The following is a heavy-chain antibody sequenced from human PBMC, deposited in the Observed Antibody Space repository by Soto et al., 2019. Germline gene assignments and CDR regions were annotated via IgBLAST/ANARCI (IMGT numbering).Heavy chain of an antibody. Sequence: GGSLRLSCTASGFTFSSYAMHWVRQAPGKGLEWVAVISYDGSNKYYADSVKGRFTISRDNSKNTMYLQMNSLRVEDTAVYYCARPYSSGWYGDLDYWGQGTLVTVSS. D-gene: IGHD6-19*01. CDR2: ISYDGSNK. V-gene: IGHV3-30-3*01. CDR1: GFTFSSYA. J-gene: IGHJ4*02. CDR3: ARPYSSGWYGDLDY.